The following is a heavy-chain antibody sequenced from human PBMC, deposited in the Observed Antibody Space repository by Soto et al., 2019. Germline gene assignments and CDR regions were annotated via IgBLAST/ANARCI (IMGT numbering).Heavy chain of an antibody. D-gene: IGHD2-2*01. CDR3: AKRYCNTNTCVREIDY. J-gene: IGHJ4*02. CDR1: GFTFTNYA. Sequence: PGGSLRLSCAASGFTFTNYAMTWVRQAPGKGLEWVSTISGSGGDTYYAGSIKGRFTISRDNYKKTVYLQMNSLRAEDTATYYCAKRYCNTNTCVREIDYWGQGTLVTVSS. CDR2: ISGSGGDT. V-gene: IGHV3-23*01.